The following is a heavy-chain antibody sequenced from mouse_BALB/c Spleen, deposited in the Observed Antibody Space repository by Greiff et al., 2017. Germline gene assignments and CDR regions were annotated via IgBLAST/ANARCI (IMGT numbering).Heavy chain of an antibody. D-gene: IGHD1-1*01. CDR1: GFTFSSYT. Sequence: EVKLMESGGGLVKPGGSLKLSCAASGFTFSSYTMSWVRQTPEKRLEWVATISSGGGNTYYPDSVKGRFTISRDNAKNNLYLQMSSLRSEDTALYYCASYYYGSSYFDYWGQGTTLTVSS. CDR2: ISSGGGNT. V-gene: IGHV5-9*03. J-gene: IGHJ2*01. CDR3: ASYYYGSSYFDY.